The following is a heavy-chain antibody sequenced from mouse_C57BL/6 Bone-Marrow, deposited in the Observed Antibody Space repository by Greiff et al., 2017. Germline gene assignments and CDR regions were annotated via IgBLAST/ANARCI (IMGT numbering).Heavy chain of an antibody. CDR3: ARGLFLDY. Sequence: VKLMESGPELVKPGASVKISCKASGYAFSSSWMNWVKQRPGKGLEWIGRMYPGDGDTNYNGKFKGKATLTADKSSSTAYMQLSSLTSEDSAVYFCARGLFLDYWGQGTTLTVSS. J-gene: IGHJ2*01. V-gene: IGHV1-82*01. D-gene: IGHD3-1*01. CDR1: GYAFSSSW. CDR2: MYPGDGDT.